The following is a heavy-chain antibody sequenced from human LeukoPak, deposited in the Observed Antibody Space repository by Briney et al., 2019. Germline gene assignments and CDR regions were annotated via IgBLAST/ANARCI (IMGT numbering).Heavy chain of an antibody. J-gene: IGHJ4*02. CDR1: GFTFSSYG. Sequence: GGSLRLSCAASGFTFSSYGMHWVRQAPGKGLEWVAVISYDGSNKYYADSVKGRFTISRDNSKNTLYLQMNSLRAEDTAVYCCAKTKHGDYVLVYFDYWGQGTLVTVSS. CDR3: AKTKHGDYVLVYFDY. CDR2: ISYDGSNK. D-gene: IGHD4-17*01. V-gene: IGHV3-30*18.